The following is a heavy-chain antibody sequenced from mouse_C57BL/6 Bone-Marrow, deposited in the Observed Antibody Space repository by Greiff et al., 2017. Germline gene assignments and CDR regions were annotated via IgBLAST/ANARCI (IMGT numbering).Heavy chain of an antibody. V-gene: IGHV1-19*01. CDR2: INPYNGGT. CDR1: GYTFTDYY. J-gene: IGHJ3*01. Sequence: VQLQQSGPVLVKPGASVKMSCKASGYTFTDYYMNWVKQSHGKSLEWIGVINPYNGGTSYNQKFKGKATLTVDKSSSTAYMELNSLTSEDSAVYYCARRCAWFAYWGQGTLVTVSA. CDR3: ARRCAWFAY.